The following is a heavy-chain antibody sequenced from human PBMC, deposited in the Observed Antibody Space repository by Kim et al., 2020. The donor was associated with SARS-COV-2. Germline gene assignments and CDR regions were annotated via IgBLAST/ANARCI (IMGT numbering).Heavy chain of an antibody. V-gene: IGHV3-23*01. J-gene: IGHJ4*02. CDR2: ISSSGGGT. CDR1: GFTFKNYA. D-gene: IGHD3-10*01. Sequence: GGSLRLSCAAFGFTFKNYAMSWVRQAPGKGLEWVSTISSSGGGTFYADAVKGRFTISRDNSKNTLYLQISSLRAEDTAVYYCAKGSETSEILLWFGEFDYWGQRTLVSVSS. CDR3: AKGSETSEILLWFGEFDY.